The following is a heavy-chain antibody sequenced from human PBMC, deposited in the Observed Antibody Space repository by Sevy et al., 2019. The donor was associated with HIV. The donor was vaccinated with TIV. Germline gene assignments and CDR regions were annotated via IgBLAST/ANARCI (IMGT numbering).Heavy chain of an antibody. CDR3: ATDPFSVTSSNDYMDV. Sequence: GGSLRLSCAASGFTFRKYWMSWVRQAPGKGLEWVANIQEDGSGKYYVDAVKGRFTISRDNAKNSLYLQMNSLRAEDTAVYYCATDPFSVTSSNDYMDVWGKGTTVTVSS. D-gene: IGHD4-17*01. CDR2: IQEDGSGK. J-gene: IGHJ6*03. V-gene: IGHV3-7*01. CDR1: GFTFRKYW.